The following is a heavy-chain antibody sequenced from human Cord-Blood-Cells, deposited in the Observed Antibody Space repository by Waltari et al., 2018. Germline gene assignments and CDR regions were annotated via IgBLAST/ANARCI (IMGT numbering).Heavy chain of an antibody. CDR2: IYYSGSN. J-gene: IGHJ4*02. V-gene: IGHV4-39*01. CDR1: GGSISSSSYY. Sequence: QLQLQESGPGLVKPSETLSLTCTVSGGSISSSSYYWGWIRQPPGKGLEWIGSIYYSGSNYSNPSLKSRVTISVDTSKNQFSLKLSSVTAADTAVYYCARLYDSSGYLDYWGQGTLVTVSS. CDR3: ARLYDSSGYLDY. D-gene: IGHD3-22*01.